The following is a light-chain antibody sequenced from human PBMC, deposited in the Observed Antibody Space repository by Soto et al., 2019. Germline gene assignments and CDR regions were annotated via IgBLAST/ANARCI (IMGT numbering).Light chain of an antibody. CDR1: QSVSTRS. CDR3: QQRSNWPT. Sequence: EIVLTQSPGTLSLSPGERATLSCRASQSVSTRSLAWYQQKPGQAPRLLIYGASNRATGIPDRFSGSGSGTDFTLTISRLEPEDFAVYYCQQRSNWPTFGGGTKVDIK. CDR2: GAS. J-gene: IGKJ4*01. V-gene: IGKV3D-20*02.